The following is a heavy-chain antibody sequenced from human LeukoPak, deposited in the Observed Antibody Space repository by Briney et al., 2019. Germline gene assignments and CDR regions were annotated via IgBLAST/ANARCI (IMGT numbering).Heavy chain of an antibody. CDR3: ARAGGQTGYSYDPYYFDY. D-gene: IGHD5-18*01. V-gene: IGHV1-69*04. J-gene: IGHJ4*02. Sequence: GASVKVSCKASGGTFSSYAISWVRQAPGQGLEWMGRIIPILGIANYAQKFQGRVTITADKSTSTAYMELSSLRSEDTAVYYCARAGGQTGYSYDPYYFDYWGQGTLVTVSS. CDR1: GGTFSSYA. CDR2: IIPILGIA.